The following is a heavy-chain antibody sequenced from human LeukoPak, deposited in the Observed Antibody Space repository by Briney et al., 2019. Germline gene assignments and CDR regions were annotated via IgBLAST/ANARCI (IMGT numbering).Heavy chain of an antibody. V-gene: IGHV3-7*01. Sequence: GGSLRLSCTASGFTFSTHWMTWVRQAPGKGLEWVANIKQDGSEKYYVDSVKGRFTISRDNAKNSLYLQMNSLRAEDTAVYYCARRDVSSTYYYYYMDVWGKGTTVTVSS. D-gene: IGHD2-2*01. CDR1: GFTFSTHW. CDR3: ARRDVSSTYYYYYMDV. CDR2: IKQDGSEK. J-gene: IGHJ6*03.